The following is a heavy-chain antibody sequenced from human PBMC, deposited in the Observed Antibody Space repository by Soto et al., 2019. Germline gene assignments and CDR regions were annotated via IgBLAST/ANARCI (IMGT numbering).Heavy chain of an antibody. V-gene: IGHV1-18*01. CDR2: ISAYNGNT. J-gene: IGHJ4*02. CDR1: GYTFSSYH. CDR3: PGKGPPTNS. Sequence: QVQLVQSGAEVKKPGASVKVSCKASGYTFSSYHISWVRQAPGQGLEWMGWISAYNGNTNYAQKLQGRVTMTTDTSTGKANMKRRGLRSDARAVYYGPGKGPPTNSWGKGTLVTAPS.